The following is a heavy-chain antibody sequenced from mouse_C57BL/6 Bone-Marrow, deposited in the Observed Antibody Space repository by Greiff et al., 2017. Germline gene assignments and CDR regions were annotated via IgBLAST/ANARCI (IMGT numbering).Heavy chain of an antibody. Sequence: EVQLQESGPGLVKPSQSLSLTCSVTGYSITSGYNWNWIRQFPGNKLEWMGYISYDGSNNYNPSLKNRISITRDTSKNQFFLKLNSVTTEDTATYYCAREGLLRRFAYWGQGTLVTVSA. CDR1: GYSITSGYN. D-gene: IGHD2-3*01. CDR3: AREGLLRRFAY. V-gene: IGHV3-6*01. CDR2: ISYDGSN. J-gene: IGHJ3*01.